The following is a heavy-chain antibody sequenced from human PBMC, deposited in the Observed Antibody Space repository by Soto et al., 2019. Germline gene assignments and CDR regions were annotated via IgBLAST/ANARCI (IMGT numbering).Heavy chain of an antibody. V-gene: IGHV3-74*01. Sequence: GGSLRLSCAASGFTFSSYWLHWVRQAPGKGLVWLSRINTDGSSTSCADSVKDRFTISRDNAKNTLYLQMNSLRAEDTAVYYCARAGSFRFDYWGQGTLVTVSS. D-gene: IGHD3-10*01. J-gene: IGHJ4*02. CDR3: ARAGSFRFDY. CDR1: GFTFSSYW. CDR2: INTDGSST.